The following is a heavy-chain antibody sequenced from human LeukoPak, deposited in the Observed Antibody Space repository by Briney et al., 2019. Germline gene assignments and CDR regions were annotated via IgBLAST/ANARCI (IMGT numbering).Heavy chain of an antibody. CDR1: GYTFTSYY. CDR3: ARDLQMNYYDSSGYYYHDAFDI. J-gene: IGHJ3*02. CDR2: INPSGGST. D-gene: IGHD3-22*01. V-gene: IGHV1-46*01. Sequence: ASVKVSCKASGYTFTSYYMHWVRQAPGQGLEWMGIINPSGGSTSYAQKFQGRVTMTRDTPTSTVYKELSSLRSEDTAVYYCARDLQMNYYDSSGYYYHDAFDIWGQGTMVTVSS.